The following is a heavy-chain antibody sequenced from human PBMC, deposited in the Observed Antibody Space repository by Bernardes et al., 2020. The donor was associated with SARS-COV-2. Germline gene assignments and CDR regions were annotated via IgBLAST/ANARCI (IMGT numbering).Heavy chain of an antibody. J-gene: IGHJ5*02. CDR1: GGSISHSSYY. CDR2: HYDGGRT. Sequence: SETLSLTCTVSGGSISHSSYYWGWIRQPQGKGLEWSVNHYDGGRTSYNSSLKSRVTISVDTSTNQFSLKLSSVTAADTAVYYCARLIGPGFCTDSTCYSEDWFDLWGQGRLVTGSA. D-gene: IGHD2-15*01. CDR3: ARLIGPGFCTDSTCYSEDWFDL. V-gene: IGHV4-39*01.